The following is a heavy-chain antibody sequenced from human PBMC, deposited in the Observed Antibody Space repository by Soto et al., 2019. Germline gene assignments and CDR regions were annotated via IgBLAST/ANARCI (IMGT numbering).Heavy chain of an antibody. V-gene: IGHV4-4*02. CDR3: AWANVGIAALPETERYSYFYAMDV. CDR1: GGSISSTKW. J-gene: IGHJ6*01. Sequence: QVQLQESGPGLVKPSGTLSLTCAVSGGSISSTKWWAWVRQPPGKGLEWIGEIYNSGSTNYNPSHKCRVTLLVDKFKIQFSLKLTSVIAADTAVFYWAWANVGIAALPETERYSYFYAMDVWGQGATVTVSS. CDR2: IYNSGST. D-gene: IGHD6-6*01.